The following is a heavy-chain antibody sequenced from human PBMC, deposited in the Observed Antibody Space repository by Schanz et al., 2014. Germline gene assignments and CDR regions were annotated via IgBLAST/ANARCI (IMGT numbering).Heavy chain of an antibody. J-gene: IGHJ4*02. CDR2: ISGSGGST. CDR1: GFTFSTYA. CDR3: ARDRRYCSGGSCLTFDY. V-gene: IGHV3-23*01. Sequence: EVQLLDSGGGLVQPGGSLRLSCAASGFTFSTYAMSWVRQAPGKGLEWVSAISGSGGSTYYADSVKGRFTISRDNSKNTLYLQMNTLRAEDTAVYYCARDRRYCSGGSCLTFDYWGQGTLVTVSS. D-gene: IGHD2-15*01.